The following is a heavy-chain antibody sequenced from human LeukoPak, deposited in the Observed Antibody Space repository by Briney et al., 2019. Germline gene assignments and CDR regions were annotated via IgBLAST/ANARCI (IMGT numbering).Heavy chain of an antibody. V-gene: IGHV3-7*01. Sequence: GGSLRLSCAASGFTFSSYWMSWVRQAPGKGLEWVANIKQDGSEKYYVDSVKGRFTISRDNSKNTLYLQMNSLRAEDTAVYYCAKGVRFLEWLEYYFDYWGQGTLVTVSS. CDR1: GFTFSSYW. CDR2: IKQDGSEK. CDR3: AKGVRFLEWLEYYFDY. J-gene: IGHJ4*02. D-gene: IGHD3-3*01.